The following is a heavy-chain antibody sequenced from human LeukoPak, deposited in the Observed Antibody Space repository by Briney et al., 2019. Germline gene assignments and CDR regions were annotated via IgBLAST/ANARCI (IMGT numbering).Heavy chain of an antibody. CDR1: GFTFTTYG. CDR3: AKELGIAAAEEGFDI. V-gene: IGHV3-30*02. CDR2: IRYDGSKE. D-gene: IGHD6-25*01. J-gene: IGHJ3*02. Sequence: GGSLRLSCAASGFTFTTYGMHWVRQAPGKGLEWVAFIRYDGSKEYYADSVKGRFTISRDNSKNTLFLQMNSLRADDTAVYYCAKELGIAAAEEGFDIWGQGTMVTVSS.